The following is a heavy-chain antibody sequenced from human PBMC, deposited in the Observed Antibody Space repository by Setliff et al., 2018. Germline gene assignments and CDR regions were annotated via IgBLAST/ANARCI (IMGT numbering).Heavy chain of an antibody. J-gene: IGHJ6*02. V-gene: IGHV1-46*01. CDR2: INPSSGRT. D-gene: IGHD5-18*01. CDR1: GYTFTSHC. Sequence: ASVKVSCKASGYTFTSHCMHWVRQAPGLGLEWMGTINPSSGRTSYAQKFQGRVTMTRDTSTSTVYMELSSLRSEDTAVYYCARVYGYSYGYEVYYYYGMDVWGQGTTVTVSS. CDR3: ARVYGYSYGYEVYYYYGMDV.